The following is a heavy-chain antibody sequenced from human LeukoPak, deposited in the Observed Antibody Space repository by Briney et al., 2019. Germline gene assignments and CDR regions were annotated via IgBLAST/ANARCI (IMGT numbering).Heavy chain of an antibody. J-gene: IGHJ3*02. D-gene: IGHD6-19*01. CDR3: ARQGGLSSGWQGDDAFDI. CDR1: GYSFTSYW. Sequence: GESLKISCKGSGYSFTSYWTGWVRQMPGKGLEWMGIIYPGDSDTRYSPSFQGQVTISADKSISTAYLQWSSLKASDTAMYYCARQGGLSSGWQGDDAFDIWGQGTMVTVSS. CDR2: IYPGDSDT. V-gene: IGHV5-51*01.